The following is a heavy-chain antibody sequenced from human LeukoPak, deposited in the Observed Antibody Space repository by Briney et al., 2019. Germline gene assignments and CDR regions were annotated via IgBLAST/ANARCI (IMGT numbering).Heavy chain of an antibody. Sequence: SETLSLTCTVSGGSISSATYYWGWIRQPPGKGLEWIGSIYYSGSTYYNPSLKSRVTISVDTSKNQFSLKLSSVTAADTAVYYCARQGVYSSSWDYYYYVMDVWGQGTTATVSS. CDR1: GGSISSATYY. D-gene: IGHD6-6*01. J-gene: IGHJ6*02. V-gene: IGHV4-39*01. CDR2: IYYSGST. CDR3: ARQGVYSSSWDYYYYVMDV.